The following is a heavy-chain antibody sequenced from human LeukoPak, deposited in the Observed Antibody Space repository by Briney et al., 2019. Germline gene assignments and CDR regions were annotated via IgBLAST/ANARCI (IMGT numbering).Heavy chain of an antibody. J-gene: IGHJ4*02. Sequence: PSETLSLTCIVSGDPISNYYWSWIRQPAGKGPEWIGRIYTSGSTNYNPSLKSRVTMSVDTSKNQFSLKLSSVTAADTAVYYCAKEAAAGTFYFDYWGQGTLVTVSS. D-gene: IGHD6-13*01. CDR2: IYTSGST. V-gene: IGHV4-4*07. CDR3: AKEAAAGTFYFDY. CDR1: GDPISNYY.